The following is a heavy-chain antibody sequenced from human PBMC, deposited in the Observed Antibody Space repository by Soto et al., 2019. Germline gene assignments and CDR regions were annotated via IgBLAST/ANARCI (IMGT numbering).Heavy chain of an antibody. Sequence: QVQLQESGPGLVKPSGTLSLTCAVSGGSVSSSNWWSWVRQPPGKGLEWIGEIYQSGRTNYNPSLKSRATKAVDNAKNQFSLNLKSLTAADTAVYYGATMYYNDSSAFLEYWGQGTLVTVSS. V-gene: IGHV4-4*02. CDR1: GGSVSSSNW. J-gene: IGHJ4*02. D-gene: IGHD3-22*01. CDR3: ATMYYNDSSAFLEY. CDR2: IYQSGRT.